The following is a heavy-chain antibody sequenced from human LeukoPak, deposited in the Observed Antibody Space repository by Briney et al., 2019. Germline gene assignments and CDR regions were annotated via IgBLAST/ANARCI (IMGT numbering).Heavy chain of an antibody. CDR2: ISGSGGST. CDR3: AKGPTVGRGYNWFDP. D-gene: IGHD1-26*01. Sequence: SGGSLRLSCAASGFTFSSYAMSWVRQAPGKGLEWVSAISGSGGSTYYADSVKGRFTISRDNSKNTLYLQMNSLRAEDTAVYYCAKGPTVGRGYNWFDPWGQGTLVTVSS. V-gene: IGHV3-23*01. CDR1: GFTFSSYA. J-gene: IGHJ5*02.